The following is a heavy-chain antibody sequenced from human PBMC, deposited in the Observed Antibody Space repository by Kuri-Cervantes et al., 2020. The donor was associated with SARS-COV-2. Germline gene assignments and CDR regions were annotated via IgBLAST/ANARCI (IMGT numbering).Heavy chain of an antibody. D-gene: IGHD1-26*01. CDR3: ARRAGLNDRIGSSLGGYYYYYMDV. CDR2: ISYDGSNK. V-gene: IGHV3-30-3*01. CDR1: GFTFSSYA. J-gene: IGHJ6*03. Sequence: LSLTCAASGFTFSSYAMHWVRQAPGKGLEWVAVISYDGSNKYYADSVKGRFTISRDNSKNTLYLQMNSLRAEDTAVYYCARRAGLNDRIGSSLGGYYYYYMDVWGKGTTVTVSS.